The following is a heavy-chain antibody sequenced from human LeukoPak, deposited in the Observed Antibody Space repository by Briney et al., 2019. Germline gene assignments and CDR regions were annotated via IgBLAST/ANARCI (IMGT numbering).Heavy chain of an antibody. D-gene: IGHD3-3*01. CDR2: ISWNSGNI. CDR3: AKELGGLEDY. CDR1: GFAFKDYA. V-gene: IGHV3-9*01. Sequence: GGSLRLSCAASGFAFKDYAVHWVRQAPGKGLEWVSGISWNSGNIGYADSVKGRFIISRDNAKNSLYLQMNSLRAEDTALYYCAKELGGLEDYWGQGTLVTVSS. J-gene: IGHJ4*02.